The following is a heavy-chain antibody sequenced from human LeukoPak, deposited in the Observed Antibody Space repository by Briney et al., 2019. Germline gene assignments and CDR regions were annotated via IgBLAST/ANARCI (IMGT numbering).Heavy chain of an antibody. D-gene: IGHD2-15*01. CDR3: ARAGYCSGGSCLDAFDI. CDR1: GGSFSGYY. J-gene: IGHJ3*02. CDR2: INHSGST. V-gene: IGHV4-34*01. Sequence: SETLSLTCAVYGGSFSGYYWSWIRQPPGKWLEWIGEINHSGSTNYNPSLKSRVTISVDTSKNQFSLKLSSVTAAGTAVYYCARAGYCSGGSCLDAFDIWGQGTMVTVSS.